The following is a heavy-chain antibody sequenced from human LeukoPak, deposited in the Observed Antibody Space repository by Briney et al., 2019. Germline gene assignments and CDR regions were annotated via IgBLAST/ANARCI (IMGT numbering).Heavy chain of an antibody. CDR2: IYYSGST. V-gene: IGHV4-59*01. J-gene: IGHJ4*02. CDR3: ASGSSILDY. CDR1: GGSISSYY. D-gene: IGHD2-21*01. Sequence: SETLTLTCTVSGGSISSYYWSWIRQPPGKGLEWIGYIYYSGSTNYNPSLKSRVTISVDTSKNQFSLKLSSVTAADTAVYYCASGSSILDYWGQGTLVTVSS.